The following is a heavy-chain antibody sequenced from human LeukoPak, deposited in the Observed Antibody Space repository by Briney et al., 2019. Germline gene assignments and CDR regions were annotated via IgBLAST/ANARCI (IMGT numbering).Heavy chain of an antibody. CDR1: GYTFTRYE. J-gene: IGHJ4*02. Sequence: ASVKVSCKASGYTFTRYEINWVRQATGQGLEWMGWMNPNSGDTAYAQKFQDRITMTRSTSINTAYMELSSLRSEDTAVYYCARGLGSYDSSELTWPMISFWGQGTLVTVSS. D-gene: IGHD3-22*01. CDR2: MNPNSGDT. V-gene: IGHV1-8*01. CDR3: ARGLGSYDSSELTWPMISF.